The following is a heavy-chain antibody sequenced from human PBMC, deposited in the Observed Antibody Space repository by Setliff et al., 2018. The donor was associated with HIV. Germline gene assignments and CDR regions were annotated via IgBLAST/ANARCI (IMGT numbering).Heavy chain of an antibody. CDR3: ARLRGLNLEPFDY. Sequence: SETLSLTCTVSGGSISSYYWSWIRQSPGKGLEWLGYIYYSGSTNYNPSLKSRVTISVDTSKNQFSLKLSSVTAADTAVYYCARLRGLNLEPFDYWGQGTLVTVSS. V-gene: IGHV4-59*08. CDR2: IYYSGST. CDR1: GGSISSYY. D-gene: IGHD1-1*01. J-gene: IGHJ4*02.